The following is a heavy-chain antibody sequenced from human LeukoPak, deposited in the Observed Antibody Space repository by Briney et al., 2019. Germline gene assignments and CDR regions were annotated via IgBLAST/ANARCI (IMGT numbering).Heavy chain of an antibody. V-gene: IGHV3-21*01. Sequence: PGGSLRLSCAASGFTFSNYAMSWVRQAPGKGLEWVSSISSTSGYIYYADSLKGRFIISRDNAKNSLYLQMSSLRVEDTAVYYFARKSGGGGYFYYYSMDVWGKGTTVTVSS. CDR3: ARKSGGGGYFYYYSMDV. CDR1: GFTFSNYA. CDR2: ISSTSGYI. D-gene: IGHD3-10*01. J-gene: IGHJ6*01.